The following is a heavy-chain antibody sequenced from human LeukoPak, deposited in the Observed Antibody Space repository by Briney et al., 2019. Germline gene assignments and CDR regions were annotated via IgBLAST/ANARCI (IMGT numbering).Heavy chain of an antibody. D-gene: IGHD2-2*01. CDR2: TSDDGRKK. J-gene: IGHJ5*02. Sequence: GGSLRLSCVASGFTFSNFAIHWVRQGPGKGLEWLAVTSDDGRKKYYADSVKGRFTISRDNSKNTLYLQMNSLRTDDTAIYYCARDRSYAVNQGGWLDPWGQGTLVSVSS. CDR3: ARDRSYAVNQGGWLDP. V-gene: IGHV3-30*01. CDR1: GFTFSNFA.